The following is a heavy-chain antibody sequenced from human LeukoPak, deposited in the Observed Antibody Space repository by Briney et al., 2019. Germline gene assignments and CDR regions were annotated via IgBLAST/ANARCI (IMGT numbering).Heavy chain of an antibody. Sequence: GASVKVSCKASGYTFTNYNMHWVRQAPGQGVEWMGTINPSGYRANFAQKFQGRVTMTSDTSTSTVYMELSSLRSEDTAVYYCARLTSTSWYECFDYWGQGTLVTVSS. CDR1: GYTFTNYN. CDR2: INPSGYRA. J-gene: IGHJ4*02. V-gene: IGHV1-46*01. D-gene: IGHD6-13*01. CDR3: ARLTSTSWYECFDY.